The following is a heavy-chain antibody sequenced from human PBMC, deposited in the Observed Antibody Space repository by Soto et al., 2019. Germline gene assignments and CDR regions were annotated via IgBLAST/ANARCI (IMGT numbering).Heavy chain of an antibody. CDR2: IYYSGST. D-gene: IGHD2-21*02. Sequence: PSETLSLTCTVSGGSISSYYWSWIRQPPGKGLEWIGYIYYSGSTNYNPSLKSRVTISVDTSKNQFSLKLSSVTAADTAVYYCARGFSGGDADWFDPWGQGTLVTVSS. V-gene: IGHV4-59*01. CDR3: ARGFSGGDADWFDP. CDR1: GGSISSYY. J-gene: IGHJ5*02.